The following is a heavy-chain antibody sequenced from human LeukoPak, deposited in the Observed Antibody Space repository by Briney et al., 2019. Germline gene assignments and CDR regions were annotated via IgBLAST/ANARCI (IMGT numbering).Heavy chain of an antibody. D-gene: IGHD1-1*01. CDR2: INPNTYTGGT. CDR1: GYTFTTYY. J-gene: IGHJ4*02. CDR3: AREWAGTGKGLDY. V-gene: IGHV1-2*02. Sequence: ASVKVSCKASGYTFTTYYIHWVRQAPGQGLEWMGWINPNTYTGGTTYAQKFQGRVSVTRDTSISTAYLEPSRLTSDDTAVYFCAREWAGTGKGLDYWGQGTLVTVSS.